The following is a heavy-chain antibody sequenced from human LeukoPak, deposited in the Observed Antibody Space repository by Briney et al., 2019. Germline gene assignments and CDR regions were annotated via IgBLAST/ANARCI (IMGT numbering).Heavy chain of an antibody. Sequence: ASVKVSCKASGGTFSSYAINWVRQAPGQGLEWMGGIIPIFGTAKYAQKFQGRVTITAVESISTALMELTSLRSEDTAVYYCARGWLAETTVVTPYNYWGQGTLVTVSS. CDR1: GGTFSSYA. CDR3: ARGWLAETTVVTPYNY. D-gene: IGHD4-23*01. V-gene: IGHV1-69*13. CDR2: IIPIFGTA. J-gene: IGHJ4*02.